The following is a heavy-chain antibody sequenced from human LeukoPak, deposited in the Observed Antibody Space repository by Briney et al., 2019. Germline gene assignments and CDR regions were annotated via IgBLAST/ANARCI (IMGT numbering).Heavy chain of an antibody. CDR2: MNPNSGNT. Sequence: ASVTVTCKSSGYTFTTYDNNWMRQATAQGLEWMGFMNPNSGNTGYTQKFQGRVTMTRNTSISTAYMELSSLRSEDTAVYYCARGRGSGHKENWFDPWGQGTLVTVSS. CDR1: GYTFTTYD. CDR3: ARGRGSGHKENWFDP. J-gene: IGHJ5*02. D-gene: IGHD6-19*01. V-gene: IGHV1-8*01.